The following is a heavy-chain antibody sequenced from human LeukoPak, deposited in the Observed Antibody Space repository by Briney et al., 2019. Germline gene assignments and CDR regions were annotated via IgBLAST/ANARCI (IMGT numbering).Heavy chain of an antibody. CDR1: GGTFISYT. V-gene: IGHV1-69*02. CDR3: ARAGCGGDCYSPLDY. Sequence: SVKVSCKASGGTFISYTISWVRQAPGQGLEWVGRIIPILGIANYAQKFQGRVTITADKSTSTAYMELSSLRSEDTAVYYCARAGCGGDCYSPLDYWGQGTLVTVSS. J-gene: IGHJ4*02. CDR2: IIPILGIA. D-gene: IGHD2-21*01.